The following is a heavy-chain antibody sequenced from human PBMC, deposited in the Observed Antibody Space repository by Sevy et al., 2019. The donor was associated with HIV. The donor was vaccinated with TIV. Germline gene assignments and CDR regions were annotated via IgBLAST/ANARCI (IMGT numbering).Heavy chain of an antibody. D-gene: IGHD3-22*01. Sequence: SETLSLTCAVSGVSVTSDTYYWSWIRQPPGKGLEWIGYVYHTGSTNDSSSFKSRVTISIDTSKNQFSLRLFSVAAADTAIYYCAREPYFFDKSGYFWDYWGQGILVTVSS. J-gene: IGHJ4*02. CDR2: VYHTGST. CDR1: GVSVTSDTYY. CDR3: AREPYFFDKSGYFWDY. V-gene: IGHV4-61*01.